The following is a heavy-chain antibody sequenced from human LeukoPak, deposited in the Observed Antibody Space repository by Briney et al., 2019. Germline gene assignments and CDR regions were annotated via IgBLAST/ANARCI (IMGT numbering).Heavy chain of an antibody. D-gene: IGHD1-26*01. CDR2: ISSSSSTT. J-gene: IGHJ5*02. CDR1: VFTFSSSS. V-gene: IGHV3-48*02. CDR3: ARGSSGSYFNWFDP. Sequence: GGSPRLSCAASVFTFSSSSRNCVRQAPGKGLEWGSYISSSSSTTFYADSVKGRFTISRDNAKNSLYLQMNSLREEDTAVYYCARGSSGSYFNWFDPWGQGTLVTVSS.